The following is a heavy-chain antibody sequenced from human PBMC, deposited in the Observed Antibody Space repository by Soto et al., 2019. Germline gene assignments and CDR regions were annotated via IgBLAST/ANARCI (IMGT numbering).Heavy chain of an antibody. CDR3: AKEALYCSGGSCYDLGDY. CDR1: GFTFSSYA. CDR2: ISGSGGST. Sequence: PGGSLRLSCAASGFTFSSYAMSWGRQAPGKGLEWVSAISGSGGSTYYADSVKGRFTISRDNSKNTLYLQMNSLRAEDTAVYYCAKEALYCSGGSCYDLGDYWGQGTLVTISS. V-gene: IGHV3-23*01. J-gene: IGHJ4*02. D-gene: IGHD2-15*01.